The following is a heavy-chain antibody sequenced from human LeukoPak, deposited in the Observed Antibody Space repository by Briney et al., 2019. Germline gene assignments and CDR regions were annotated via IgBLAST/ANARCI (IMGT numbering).Heavy chain of an antibody. CDR2: ISGSGGST. V-gene: IGHV3-23*01. J-gene: IGHJ4*02. CDR1: GFTFSSYA. D-gene: IGHD3-10*01. Sequence: GGSLRLSCAASGFTFSSYAMSWVRQAPGKGLEWVSAISGSGGSTYYADSVKGRFTISRDNSKNTLYLQMNSLRAEDTAVYYCARARYYYGSGSSNHFDYWGQGTLVTVSS. CDR3: ARARYYYGSGSSNHFDY.